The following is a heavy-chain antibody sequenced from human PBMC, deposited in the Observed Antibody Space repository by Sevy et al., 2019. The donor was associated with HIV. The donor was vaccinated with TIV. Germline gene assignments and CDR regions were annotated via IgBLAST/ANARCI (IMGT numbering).Heavy chain of an antibody. CDR2: IYYSGST. CDR1: GGSISGYY. J-gene: IGHJ6*03. V-gene: IGHV4-59*12. D-gene: IGHD3-16*01. Sequence: SETLSLTCNVSGGSISGYYWSWIRQPPGKGLQWIGFIYYSGSTNYNPSLKSRVTISVDTPKNQFSLKLSSVTAADTAVYYCARLILGEASYYYYMDVWGKGTTVTVSS. CDR3: ARLILGEASYYYYMDV.